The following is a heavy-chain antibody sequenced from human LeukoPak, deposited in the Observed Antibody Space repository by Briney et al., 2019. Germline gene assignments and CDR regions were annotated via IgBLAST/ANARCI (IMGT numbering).Heavy chain of an antibody. D-gene: IGHD2-2*01. CDR2: ISEGVGNT. CDR3: AKEGCTITNCYDY. J-gene: IGHJ4*02. V-gene: IGHV3-23*01. Sequence: GGSLRLSCAASGFTFTNYAMTWVRQAPGKGLEWVSGISEGVGNTYYADSVKGRFTISRDNSKNTLYLQMNSLRAEDTGVYYCAKEGCTITNCYDYWGQGTLVTVSS. CDR1: GFTFTNYA.